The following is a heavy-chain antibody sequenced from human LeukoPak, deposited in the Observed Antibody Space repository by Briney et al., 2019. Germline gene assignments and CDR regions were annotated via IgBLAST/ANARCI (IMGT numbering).Heavy chain of an antibody. CDR1: GGSISSGDHY. V-gene: IGHV4-30-4*01. CDR2: IYYSGST. Sequence: PSETLSLTCTVSGGSISSGDHYWSWIRQPPGKGLEWIGYIYYSGSTYYNPSLKSRVTISVDTSKNQFSLKLSSVTAADTAVYYCARDRYYDSSGSLVPNYYYYGMDVWGQGTTVTVSS. CDR3: ARDRYYDSSGSLVPNYYYYGMDV. D-gene: IGHD3-22*01. J-gene: IGHJ6*02.